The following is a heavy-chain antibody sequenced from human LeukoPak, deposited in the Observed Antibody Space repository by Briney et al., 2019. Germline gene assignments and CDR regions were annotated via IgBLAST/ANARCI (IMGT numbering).Heavy chain of an antibody. V-gene: IGHV4-4*02. CDR2: VYHSGST. J-gene: IGHJ4*02. CDR1: GGSISSSNW. CDR3: ARLRYFDWLYIDY. Sequence: SETLSLTCAVSGGSISSSNWWSWIRQPPGKGLEWIGEVYHSGSTNYNPSLKSRVTISVDTSKNQFSLKLSSVTAADTAVYYCARLRYFDWLYIDYWGQGTLVTVSS. D-gene: IGHD3-9*01.